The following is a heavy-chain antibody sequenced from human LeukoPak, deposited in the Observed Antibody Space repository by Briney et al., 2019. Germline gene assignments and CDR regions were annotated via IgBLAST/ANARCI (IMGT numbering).Heavy chain of an antibody. J-gene: IGHJ4*02. Sequence: SETLSLTCTVSGGSMSPYHWGWIRQPPGKGLEWTGYIYYSGSTNYNPSLKSRVTISVDTSKNQFSLKLSSVTAADAAIYYCARAVSGRFDYWGQGTLVTVSS. V-gene: IGHV4-59*08. D-gene: IGHD6-19*01. CDR2: IYYSGST. CDR3: ARAVSGRFDY. CDR1: GGSMSPYH.